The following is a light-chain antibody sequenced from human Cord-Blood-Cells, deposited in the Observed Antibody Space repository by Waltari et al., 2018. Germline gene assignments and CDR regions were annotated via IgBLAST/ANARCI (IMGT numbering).Light chain of an antibody. CDR3: QQRSNWPMYT. CDR2: DAS. Sequence: ETVLTQSPATLSLSPGDSATLSSRASQSVSSYLAWYQQKPGQAPRLLIYDASNRATGIPARFSGGGSGTDFTLTISSLEPEDFAVYYCQQRSNWPMYTFGQGTKLEVK. V-gene: IGKV3-11*01. CDR1: QSVSSY. J-gene: IGKJ2*01.